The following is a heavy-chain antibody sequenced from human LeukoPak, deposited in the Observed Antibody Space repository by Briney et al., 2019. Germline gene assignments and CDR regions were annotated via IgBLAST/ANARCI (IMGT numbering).Heavy chain of an antibody. CDR1: GYTFSTYW. CDR2: INPKNRGT. Sequence: ASVRVSCKPSGYTFSTYWLHWVRQAPGQGLEWMGWINPKNRGTNYAQKFQGRFTMTRDTSINTAYMELSGLTSDHTAVYYCARDPSNRYYTDVWGIGTTVTVSS. V-gene: IGHV1-2*02. D-gene: IGHD1-14*01. CDR3: ARDPSNRYYTDV. J-gene: IGHJ6*03.